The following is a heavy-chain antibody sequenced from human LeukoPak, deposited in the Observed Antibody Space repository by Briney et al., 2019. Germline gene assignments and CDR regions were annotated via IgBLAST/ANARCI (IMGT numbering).Heavy chain of an antibody. CDR3: ANGAGA. V-gene: IGHV3-23*01. Sequence: GRSLRLSCAVSGFTFTSYAMSWVRQAPGKGLEWVSAISGGSSSTYYADSVKGRFTISRDNSKNTLYLQMKSLRAEDTAVYFCANGAGAWGQGTLVTVSS. CDR2: ISGGSSST. CDR1: GFTFTSYA. J-gene: IGHJ5*02. D-gene: IGHD1-26*01.